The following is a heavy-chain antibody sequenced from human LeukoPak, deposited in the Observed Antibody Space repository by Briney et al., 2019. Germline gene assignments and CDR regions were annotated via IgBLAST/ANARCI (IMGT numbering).Heavy chain of an antibody. CDR3: ALESAGTLRY. CDR1: GFTVSSNY. V-gene: IGHV3-66*01. Sequence: GGSLRLSCAASGFTVSSNYMSWVRQAPGKGLEWVSVIYSGGNTHYADSVKGRFTLSGDNSRNTLHLQMNSLRAEDTAVYYCALESAGTLRYWGQGTLVTVSS. CDR2: IYSGGNT. D-gene: IGHD6-13*01. J-gene: IGHJ4*02.